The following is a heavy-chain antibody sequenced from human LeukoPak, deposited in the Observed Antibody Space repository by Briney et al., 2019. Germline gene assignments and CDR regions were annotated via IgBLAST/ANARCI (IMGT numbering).Heavy chain of an antibody. J-gene: IGHJ5*02. CDR1: GGTFSSYA. V-gene: IGHV1-69*05. CDR2: IIPIFGTA. CDR3: ARDRSLAHQLLWRAGWFDP. D-gene: IGHD2-2*01. Sequence: SVKVSCKASGGTFSSYAISWVRQAPGQGLEWMGGIIPIFGTANYAQKFQGRVTITTDESTSTAYMELSSLRSEDTAVYYCARDRSLAHQLLWRAGWFDPWGQGTLVTVSS.